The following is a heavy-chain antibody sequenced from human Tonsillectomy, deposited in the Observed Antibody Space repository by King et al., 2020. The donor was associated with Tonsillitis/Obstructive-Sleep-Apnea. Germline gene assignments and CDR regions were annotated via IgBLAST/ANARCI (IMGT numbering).Heavy chain of an antibody. CDR2: IYSGGST. Sequence: VQLVESGGGLIQPGGSLRLSCAASGFTVSSNYMSWVRQAPGKGLDWVSVIYSGGSTYSADAVKGRFTISRDNSKNTLYLQMNSLRAEDTAVYYCAAGGVILDGGFWGQGTLVTVSS. V-gene: IGHV3-53*01. D-gene: IGHD1-1*01. CDR1: GFTVSSNY. CDR3: AAGGVILDGGF. J-gene: IGHJ4*02.